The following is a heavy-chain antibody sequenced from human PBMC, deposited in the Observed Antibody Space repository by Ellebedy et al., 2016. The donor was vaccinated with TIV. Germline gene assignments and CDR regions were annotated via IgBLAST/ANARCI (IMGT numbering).Heavy chain of an antibody. V-gene: IGHV4-61*05. CDR3: ARGGSGDAGPHFDY. D-gene: IGHD3-16*01. CDR1: GGSISSSSYY. J-gene: IGHJ4*02. Sequence: SETLSLXXTVSGGSISSSSYYWGWIRQPPGKGLEWIGYISYSGTTNYIPSLKSRVTISVDTSKNQFSLKLSSVTAADTAVYYCARGGSGDAGPHFDYWGQGTLVTVSS. CDR2: ISYSGTT.